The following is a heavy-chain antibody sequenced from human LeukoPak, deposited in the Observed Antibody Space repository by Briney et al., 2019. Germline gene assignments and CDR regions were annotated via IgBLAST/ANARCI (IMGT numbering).Heavy chain of an antibody. Sequence: ASVKVCCKASGYAFTSCYMHWGRQAPGQGLEWMGVINPSSGSTTYAQRFQGRVTMTRDTSTGTVYMELSSLRSEDTAVDCGARDLKTVYGCPEGDDYWGQGTLVTVSS. CDR1: GYAFTSCY. CDR2: INPSSGST. CDR3: ARDLKTVYGCPEGDDY. V-gene: IGHV1-46*01. D-gene: IGHD4-17*01. J-gene: IGHJ4*02.